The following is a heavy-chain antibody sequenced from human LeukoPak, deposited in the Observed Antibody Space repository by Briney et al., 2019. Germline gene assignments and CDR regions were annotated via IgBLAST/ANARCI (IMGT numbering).Heavy chain of an antibody. J-gene: IGHJ4*02. CDR1: GGSFSGYY. D-gene: IGHD4-17*01. V-gene: IGHV4-34*01. CDR3: ARPGTVTTPESYYFDY. Sequence: NASETLSLTCAVYGGSFSGYYWSWIRQPPGKGLEWIGEINHSGSTNYNPSLKSRVTISVDTSKNQFSLKLSSVTAADTAVYYCARPGTVTTPESYYFDYWGQGTLVTVSS. CDR2: INHSGST.